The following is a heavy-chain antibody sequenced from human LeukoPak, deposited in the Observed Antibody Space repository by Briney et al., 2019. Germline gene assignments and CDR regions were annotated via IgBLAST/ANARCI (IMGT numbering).Heavy chain of an antibody. V-gene: IGHV3-33*01. D-gene: IGHD2-15*01. CDR3: ARAADYSIDY. CDR2: IWYGGSNK. CDR1: GFTFSSYG. J-gene: IGHJ4*02. Sequence: GRSLRLSCAASGFTFSSYGMHWVRQAPGKGLEWVAVIWYGGSNKYYADSVKGRFTISRDNSKNTLYLQMNSLRAEDTAVYYCARAADYSIDYWGQGTLVTVSS.